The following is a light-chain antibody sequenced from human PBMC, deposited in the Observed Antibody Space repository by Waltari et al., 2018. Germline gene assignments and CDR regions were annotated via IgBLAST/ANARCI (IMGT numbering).Light chain of an antibody. CDR1: QSLTSSY. V-gene: IGKV3-20*01. CDR2: GAS. J-gene: IGKJ4*01. Sequence: EIVLTQSPGTLSLSPGERATLSCRASQSLTSSYLAWYQQKPGQAPRLRIYGASSRATGIPDRFSGGGSGTDFPLTISRLEPEDVAVYYCQQYVSSPLTFGGGTKVEIK. CDR3: QQYVSSPLT.